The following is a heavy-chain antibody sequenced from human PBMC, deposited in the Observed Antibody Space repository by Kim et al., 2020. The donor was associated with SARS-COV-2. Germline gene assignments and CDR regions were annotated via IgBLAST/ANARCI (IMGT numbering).Heavy chain of an antibody. CDR3: AKDMVRDNDAFDI. J-gene: IGHJ3*02. D-gene: IGHD6-13*01. Sequence: YADSVKGRFTISRDNSKNSLYLQMNSLRTEDTALYYCAKDMVRDNDAFDIWGQGTMVTVSS. V-gene: IGHV3-43*01.